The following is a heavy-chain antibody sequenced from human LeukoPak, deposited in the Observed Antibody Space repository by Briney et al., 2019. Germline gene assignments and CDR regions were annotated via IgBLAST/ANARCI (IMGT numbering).Heavy chain of an antibody. D-gene: IGHD3-3*01. CDR1: GGSISSSTYY. CDR2: IYYRGST. CDR3: ARRRGNFWSDYYAFDY. J-gene: IGHJ4*02. Sequence: SETLSLTCTVSGGSISSSTYYWGWIRQPPGRGLEWIGTIYYRGSTYYNPSLKSRVTISVDTSNNQFSLRLSSVTAADTAVYYCARRRGNFWSDYYAFDYWGLGTLVTISS. V-gene: IGHV4-39*01.